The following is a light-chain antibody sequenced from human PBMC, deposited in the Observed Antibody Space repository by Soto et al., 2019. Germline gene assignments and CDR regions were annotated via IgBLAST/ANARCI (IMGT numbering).Light chain of an antibody. CDR3: QQYGSSLFT. CDR2: AAS. V-gene: IGKV3-20*01. Sequence: EIVLTQSPGTLSLSPGERATLSCRASQSVSSNYLAWYQQKPGQAPRVLMYAASSRATGIPDRFSGGGSGTDFTLTISRLEPEDFAVYYCQQYGSSLFTFGPGTKVDIK. CDR1: QSVSSNY. J-gene: IGKJ3*01.